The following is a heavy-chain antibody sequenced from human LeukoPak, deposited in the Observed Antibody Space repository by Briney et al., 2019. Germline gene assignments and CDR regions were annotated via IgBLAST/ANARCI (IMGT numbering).Heavy chain of an antibody. CDR1: GFTFSSYS. D-gene: IGHD1-14*01. CDR2: ISSSSSYI. Sequence: GSLRLSWAASGFTFSSYSMNWVRQAPGKGLEWVSSISSSSSYIYYADSVKGRFTISRDNAKNSLYLQMNSLRAEDTAVYYCARDRLAGTGFDYWGQGTLVTVSS. J-gene: IGHJ4*02. CDR3: ARDRLAGTGFDY. V-gene: IGHV3-21*01.